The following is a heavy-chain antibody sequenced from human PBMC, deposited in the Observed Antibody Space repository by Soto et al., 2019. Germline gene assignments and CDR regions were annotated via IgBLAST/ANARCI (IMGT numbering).Heavy chain of an antibody. V-gene: IGHV3-11*06. CDR3: ARPLFPGGSYYYYYGMDV. CDR2: ISSSSSYT. J-gene: IGHJ6*02. Sequence: QVQLVESGGGLVKPGGSLRLSCAASGFTFSDYYMSWIRQALGKGLEWVSYISSSSSYTNYADSVKGRFNISRDNAKNSLYLQMNSLRAEDTAVYYCARPLFPGGSYYYYYGMDVSGQGTTVTVSS. CDR1: GFTFSDYY. D-gene: IGHD2-15*01.